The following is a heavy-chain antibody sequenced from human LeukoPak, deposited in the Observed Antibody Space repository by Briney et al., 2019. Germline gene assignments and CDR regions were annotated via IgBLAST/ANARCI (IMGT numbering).Heavy chain of an antibody. CDR2: FSGSGAST. J-gene: IGHJ6*02. CDR3: AKFSPTPLLNYYYYGMDV. V-gene: IGHV3-23*01. Sequence: GSLRLSCAASGFTFSTFAMSWVRQAPGTGLEWVSCFSGSGASTYYADSVKGRFTISRDNSKNTLYLQMNSLRAEDTAVYYCAKFSPTPLLNYYYYGMDVWGQGTTVTVSS. CDR1: GFTFSTFA.